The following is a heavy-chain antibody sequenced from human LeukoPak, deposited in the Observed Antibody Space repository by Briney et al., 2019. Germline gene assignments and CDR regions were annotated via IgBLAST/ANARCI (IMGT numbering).Heavy chain of an antibody. CDR1: GEPFNGYY. D-gene: IGHD3-10*01. J-gene: IGHJ4*02. Sequence: ETLSLTCAVYGEPFNGYYWNWIRQSPGKGLEWVSSISSSSSYIYYADSVKGRFTISRDNAKNSLYLQMNSLRAEDTAVYYCAREDSYYYGSGSYPFDYWGQGTLVTVSS. V-gene: IGHV3-21*01. CDR2: ISSSSSYI. CDR3: AREDSYYYGSGSYPFDY.